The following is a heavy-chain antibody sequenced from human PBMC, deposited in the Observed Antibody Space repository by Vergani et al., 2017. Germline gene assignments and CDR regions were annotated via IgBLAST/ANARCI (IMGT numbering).Heavy chain of an antibody. CDR3: ARHGDPISSVWYRGPFFDY. J-gene: IGHJ4*02. D-gene: IGHD6-19*01. Sequence: QLQLQESGPGLVKPSETLSLTCTVSGGSISSSSYYWGWIRQPPGKGLEWIGSIYYSGSTYYNPSLKSRVTISVDTSKNQVSLKLSSVTAADTAVYYCARHGDPISSVWYRGPFFDYWGQGTLVTVSS. V-gene: IGHV4-39*01. CDR2: IYYSGST. CDR1: GGSISSSSYY.